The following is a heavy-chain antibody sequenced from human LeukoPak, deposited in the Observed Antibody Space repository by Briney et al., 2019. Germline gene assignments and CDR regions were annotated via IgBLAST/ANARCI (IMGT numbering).Heavy chain of an antibody. CDR1: GFTFSSYA. D-gene: IGHD4-11*01. CDR2: ISYDGSNK. J-gene: IGHJ5*02. Sequence: GGSLRLSCAASGFTFSSYAMHWVRQAPGKGLEWVAVISYDGSNKYYADSVKGRFTISRDNSKNTLYLQMNSLRAEDTAVYYCGRGGGLAYRNYRNNWFDPWGQGTLVTVSS. CDR3: GRGGGLAYRNYRNNWFDP. V-gene: IGHV3-30-3*01.